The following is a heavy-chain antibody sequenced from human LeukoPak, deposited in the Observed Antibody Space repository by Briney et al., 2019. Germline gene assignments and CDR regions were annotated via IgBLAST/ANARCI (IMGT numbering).Heavy chain of an antibody. CDR3: ARHGPGATTFDY. CDR2: IYYSGST. J-gene: IGHJ4*02. CDR1: GGSISSSSYY. D-gene: IGHD1-26*01. V-gene: IGHV4-39*01. Sequence: SETLSLTCTVSGGSISSSSYYWGWIRQPPGKGLEWIGSIYYSGSTYYNPSLKSRVTISVDTSKNQFSLKLSPVTAADTAVYYCARHGPGATTFDYWGQGTLVTVSS.